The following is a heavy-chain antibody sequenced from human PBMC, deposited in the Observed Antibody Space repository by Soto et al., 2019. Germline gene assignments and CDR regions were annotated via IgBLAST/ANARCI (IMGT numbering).Heavy chain of an antibody. CDR3: ARGSNSGYYYGLDV. V-gene: IGHV1-69*01. Sequence: QVQLVQSGAEVKKPGSSVKVSCKTSGGTVNSYGITWVRQAPGQGLEWMGGIIPFFGPSHYAQKFQGRVTITADESTSTAYMELSSLRYEDTAVYYCARGSNSGYYYGLDVWGQGTTVTVSS. D-gene: IGHD3-10*01. CDR1: GGTVNSYG. J-gene: IGHJ6*02. CDR2: IIPFFGPS.